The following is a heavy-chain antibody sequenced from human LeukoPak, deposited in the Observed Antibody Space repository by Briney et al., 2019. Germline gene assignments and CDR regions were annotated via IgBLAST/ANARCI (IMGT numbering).Heavy chain of an antibody. Sequence: KPSETLSLTCTVSGSSISSYYWSWIRQPPGKGLEWIGYIYYSGSTNYNPSLKSRVTISVDTSKNQFSLKLSSVTAADTAVYYCARTFSGSYYHYGMDVWGQGTTVTVSS. D-gene: IGHD1-26*01. CDR3: ARTFSGSYYHYGMDV. J-gene: IGHJ6*02. CDR1: GSSISSYY. CDR2: IYYSGST. V-gene: IGHV4-59*01.